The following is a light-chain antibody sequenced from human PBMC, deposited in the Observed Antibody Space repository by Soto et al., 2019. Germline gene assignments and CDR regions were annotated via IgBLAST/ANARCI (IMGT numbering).Light chain of an antibody. V-gene: IGKV3-20*01. J-gene: IGKJ4*01. Sequence: DIVLTQSPDTLSLSPGETATLSCRASPLLSGTYCAWYQQKLGQAPRLLIYAASTRATGFPDRFSRSGSGTEFTLTLSRLEPEDFAVYYCQHYVSSPLTFGGGTMVEIK. CDR1: PLLSGTY. CDR3: QHYVSSPLT. CDR2: AAS.